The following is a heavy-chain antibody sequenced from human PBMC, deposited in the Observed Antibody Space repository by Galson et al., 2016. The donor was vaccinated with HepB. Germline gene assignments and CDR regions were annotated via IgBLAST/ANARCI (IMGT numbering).Heavy chain of an antibody. J-gene: IGHJ3*02. V-gene: IGHV3-33*01. Sequence: SLRLSCAASGFIFSHYGMHWVRQAPGEGLEWVAMIWFDGSSKHHSDSVRGRFTISRDNSKNTLYLEMNRLRAEDTAVYYCATEDLSSPGNGALDIWGQGAMVTVSS. CDR3: ATEDLSSPGNGALDI. CDR1: GFIFSHYG. CDR2: IWFDGSSK. D-gene: IGHD6-13*01.